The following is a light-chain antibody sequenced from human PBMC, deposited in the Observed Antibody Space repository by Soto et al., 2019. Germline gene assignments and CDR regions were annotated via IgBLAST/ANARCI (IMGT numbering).Light chain of an antibody. CDR3: QQRSNWPVT. Sequence: EIVLTQSPGTLSLSQGERATLSCRASQSVSSYLAWYQQKPGQAPRLLIYDASKRATGISARLSGSGSATDFPLTISSLEPEDFAVYHCQQRSNWPVTFGQGTKVEVK. V-gene: IGKV3-11*01. CDR1: QSVSSY. J-gene: IGKJ1*01. CDR2: DAS.